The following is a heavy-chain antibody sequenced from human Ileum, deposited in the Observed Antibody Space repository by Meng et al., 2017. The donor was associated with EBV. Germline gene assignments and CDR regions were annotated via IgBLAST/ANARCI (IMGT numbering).Heavy chain of an antibody. CDR2: IYHSGST. CDR3: ASGRDYAWHS. Sequence: QVQVEGAGPGLVKPSGPLSLTCAVSGDSISSNNWWSWVRQPPGKGLEWIGEIYHSGSTNYNPSFKSRVTMSVDKSKNQISLNLSSVTAADTAVYYCASGRDYAWHSWGRGTLVTVSS. D-gene: IGHD4-17*01. CDR1: GDSISSNNW. V-gene: IGHV4-4*02. J-gene: IGHJ4*02.